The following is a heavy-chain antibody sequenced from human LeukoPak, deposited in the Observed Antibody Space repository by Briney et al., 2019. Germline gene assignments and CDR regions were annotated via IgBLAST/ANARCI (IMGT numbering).Heavy chain of an antibody. CDR3: ARERNIVVVTSYYFDY. J-gene: IGHJ4*03. V-gene: IGHV3-53*01. Sequence: GGSLRLSCAASGFTLSTNYMGWVRQAPGKGLEGVSVIFDSGATYYADSEKGRLTISRDISKNTVYLQMNSLRDDDTAVYYCARERNIVVVTSYYFDYWGQGTTVTVSS. CDR1: GFTLSTNY. D-gene: IGHD2-21*01. CDR2: IFDSGAT.